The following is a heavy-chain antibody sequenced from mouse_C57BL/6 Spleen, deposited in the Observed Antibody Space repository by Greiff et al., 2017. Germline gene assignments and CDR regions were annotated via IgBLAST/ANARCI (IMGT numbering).Heavy chain of an antibody. CDR2: IYPGDGDT. CDR1: GYAFSSYW. Sequence: QVQLQQSGAELVKPGASVKISCKASGYAFSSYWMNWVKQRPGKGLEWIGQIYPGDGDTNYNGKFKGKATLTADKSSSTAYMQLSSLTSEDSAVYFCARGGTTVVDPWFAYWGQGTLVTVSA. CDR3: ARGGTTVVDPWFAY. V-gene: IGHV1-80*01. D-gene: IGHD1-1*01. J-gene: IGHJ3*01.